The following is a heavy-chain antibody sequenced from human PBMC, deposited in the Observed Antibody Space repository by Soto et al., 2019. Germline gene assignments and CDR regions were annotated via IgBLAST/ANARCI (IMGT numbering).Heavy chain of an antibody. CDR1: GFPFSSYW. CDR2: IKQDGSEK. Sequence: GGSLRLSCAASGFPFSSYWMSWVRQAPGKGLEWVANIKQDGSEKYVVDSVKGRFTISRDNAKNSLYLQMNSLRAEDTAVYYCARDIPYCSGGSCYSVDWFDPWGQGTLVTVSS. CDR3: ARDIPYCSGGSCYSVDWFDP. V-gene: IGHV3-7*01. D-gene: IGHD2-15*01. J-gene: IGHJ5*02.